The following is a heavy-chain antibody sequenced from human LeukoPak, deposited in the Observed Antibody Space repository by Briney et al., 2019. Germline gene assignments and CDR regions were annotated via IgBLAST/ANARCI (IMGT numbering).Heavy chain of an antibody. V-gene: IGHV3-74*01. CDR2: INSDGSNT. D-gene: IGHD2-2*01. CDR1: GFTFSSYW. J-gene: IGHJ4*02. Sequence: PGGSLRLSCAASGFTFSSYWMHWVRHAPGKGLVWVSRINSDGSNTSYADSVKGRFTISRDNAKNTLYLQMNSLRAEDTAVYYCAREWCSSTSCWEDFDYWGQGTLVTVSS. CDR3: AREWCSSTSCWEDFDY.